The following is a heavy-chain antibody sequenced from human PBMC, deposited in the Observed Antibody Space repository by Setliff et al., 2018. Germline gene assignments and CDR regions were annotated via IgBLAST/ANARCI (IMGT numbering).Heavy chain of an antibody. D-gene: IGHD4-17*01. V-gene: IGHV4-39*01. CDR1: GDSIISSRYY. Sequence: PSETLSLTCSVSGDSIISSRYYWGWIRQPPGKGLEWIASIFYSGSTYYNPSLKSRVTISEDTSKNQLSLKVDSVTAADTAVYYCARHSSMTTMPLDPWGQGTLVTVS. CDR2: IFYSGST. J-gene: IGHJ5*02. CDR3: ARHSSMTTMPLDP.